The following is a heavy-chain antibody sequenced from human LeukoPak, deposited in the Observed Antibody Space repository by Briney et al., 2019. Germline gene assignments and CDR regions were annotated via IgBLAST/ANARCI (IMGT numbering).Heavy chain of an antibody. D-gene: IGHD3-9*01. CDR2: ISAYNGNT. CDR3: ARDRGVQYFDWLSPAYGMDV. Sequence: ASVKVSCKASGYTFTSYGISWVRQAPGQGLEWMGWISAYNGNTNYAQKLQGRVTMTTDTSTSTAYMELRSLRSDDTAVYYCARDRGVQYFDWLSPAYGMDVWGKGTTVTVSS. J-gene: IGHJ6*04. CDR1: GYTFTSYG. V-gene: IGHV1-18*04.